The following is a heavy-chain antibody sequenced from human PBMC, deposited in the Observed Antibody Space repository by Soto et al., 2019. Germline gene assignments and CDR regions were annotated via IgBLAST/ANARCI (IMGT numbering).Heavy chain of an antibody. CDR2: ISAYNGNI. J-gene: IGHJ4*02. CDR3: ARTYGSGSYFLPFDY. Sequence: QVQLVQSGAEVKKPGASVKVSCKASGYMFNTYGITWVRQAPGQGLEWMGWISAYNGNIDYAQNLQGRVTMTIDTSTSTAYMELRSLRSDDTAVYYCARTYGSGSYFLPFDYWGQGTLVTVSS. D-gene: IGHD3-10*01. CDR1: GYMFNTYG. V-gene: IGHV1-18*01.